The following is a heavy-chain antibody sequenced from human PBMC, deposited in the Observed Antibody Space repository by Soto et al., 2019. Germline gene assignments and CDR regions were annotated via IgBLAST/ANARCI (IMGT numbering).Heavy chain of an antibody. V-gene: IGHV3-23*01. CDR3: AKDTETYYDFWSGSIPFDY. J-gene: IGHJ4*02. CDR1: GFTFSSYA. CDR2: ISGSGGST. D-gene: IGHD3-3*01. Sequence: GGSLRLSCAASGFTFSSYAMSWVRQAPGKGLEWVSAISGSGGSTYYADSVKGRFTISRDNSKNTLYLQMNSLRAEDTAVYYCAKDTETYYDFWSGSIPFDYWGQGTLVTVSS.